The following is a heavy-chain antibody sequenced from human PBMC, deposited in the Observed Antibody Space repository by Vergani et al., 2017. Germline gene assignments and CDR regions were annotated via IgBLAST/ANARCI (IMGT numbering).Heavy chain of an antibody. CDR3: ARVSSWYYGPIYYYYYYMDV. D-gene: IGHD6-13*01. CDR2: ISWNSGSI. CDR1: GFTFDDYA. V-gene: IGHV3-9*01. J-gene: IGHJ6*03. Sequence: EVQLVESGGGLVQPGRSLRLSCAASGFTFDDYAMHWVRQAPGKGLEWVSGISWNSGSIGYADSVKGRFTISRDNAKNSLYLQMNSLRAEDTALYYCARVSSWYYGPIYYYYYYMDVWGKGTTVTVSS.